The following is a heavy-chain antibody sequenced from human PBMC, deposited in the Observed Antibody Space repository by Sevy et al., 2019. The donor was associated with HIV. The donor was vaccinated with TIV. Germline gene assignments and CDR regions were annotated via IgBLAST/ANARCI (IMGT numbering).Heavy chain of an antibody. J-gene: IGHJ4*02. CDR1: GFTLSHRA. V-gene: IGHV3-30*01. CDR3: ARDRGTPPTASLYPFDH. Sequence: GGSRLSCEASGFTLSHRALHWVRQTPGEGLEWLASISYDGDYKFYADSVEGRFTITRDNSKNTLYLQMTGLRPEDTAVYFCARDRGTPPTASLYPFDHWGQGTLVTVSS. CDR2: ISYDGDYK. D-gene: IGHD2-21*02.